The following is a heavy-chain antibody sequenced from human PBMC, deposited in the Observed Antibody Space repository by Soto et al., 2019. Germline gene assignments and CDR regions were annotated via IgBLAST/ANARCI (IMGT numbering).Heavy chain of an antibody. D-gene: IGHD2-8*01. Sequence: QLQLQESGPGLVKPSETLSLTCTVSGDSISSDNYYCGWIRQPPGKGLEWIGSIYYTGSTYYNPSLKSRVTMSVDTPKSQFSLKHSSVTAADTAVYYCARHPGYAVPTVYATHYFNYWGQGILVTVST. CDR3: ARHPGYAVPTVYATHYFNY. CDR1: GDSISSDNYY. CDR2: IYYTGST. V-gene: IGHV4-39*01. J-gene: IGHJ4*02.